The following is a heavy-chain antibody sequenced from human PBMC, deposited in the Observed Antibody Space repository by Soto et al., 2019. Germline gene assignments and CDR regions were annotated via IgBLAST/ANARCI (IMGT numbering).Heavy chain of an antibody. CDR1: GTSISSYY. CDR3: PRYNSYHIVY. D-gene: IGHD1-1*01. Sequence: SETLSLTCTVSGTSISSYYWSWIRQPPGKGLEWIANIHYSGTTNYNPSLASRVTLSVDTSKNQFSLKMTSVTAADRAMYFCPRYNSYHIVYWGRGTLVTVSS. CDR2: IHYSGTT. J-gene: IGHJ4*02. V-gene: IGHV4-59*01.